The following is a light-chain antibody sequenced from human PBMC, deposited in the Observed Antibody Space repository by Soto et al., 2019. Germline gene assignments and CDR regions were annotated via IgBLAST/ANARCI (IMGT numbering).Light chain of an antibody. V-gene: IGLV2-14*01. Sequence: QSVLTQPASVSESPGQSITISCTGTSSDVGGYNYVSWYQQHPGEVPRLVIYEVSKRPSGVSSRFSGSKSGNTASLTISGLQAEDEADYYCSSYTSSSTYVFGTGTKVTVL. CDR1: SSDVGGYNY. CDR2: EVS. CDR3: SSYTSSSTYV. J-gene: IGLJ1*01.